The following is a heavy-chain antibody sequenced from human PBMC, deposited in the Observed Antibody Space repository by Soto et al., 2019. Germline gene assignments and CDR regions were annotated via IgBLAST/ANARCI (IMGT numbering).Heavy chain of an antibody. J-gene: IGHJ6*03. D-gene: IGHD2-2*01. CDR1: GGSISSYY. Sequence: SETLSLTCTVSGGSISSYYWSWIRQPPGKRLEWIGEINHSGSTNYNPSLKSRVTISVDTSKNQFSLKLSSVTAADTAVYYCARDKGGYCSSTSCLRHYMDVWGKGTTVTVSS. CDR3: ARDKGGYCSSTSCLRHYMDV. V-gene: IGHV4-34*01. CDR2: INHSGST.